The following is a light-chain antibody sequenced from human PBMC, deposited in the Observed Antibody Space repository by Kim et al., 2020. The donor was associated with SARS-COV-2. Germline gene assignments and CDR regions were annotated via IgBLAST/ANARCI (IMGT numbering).Light chain of an antibody. V-gene: IGKV3-20*01. Sequence: LSPGERATLSCRASQSVSSNSLAWYQQKPGQAPRLLVDGASSRATGIPDRFSGSGSGTDFTLTISRLEPEDFAVYYCQQYGRSPYTFGQGTKLEI. CDR3: QQYGRSPYT. CDR2: GAS. J-gene: IGKJ2*01. CDR1: QSVSSNS.